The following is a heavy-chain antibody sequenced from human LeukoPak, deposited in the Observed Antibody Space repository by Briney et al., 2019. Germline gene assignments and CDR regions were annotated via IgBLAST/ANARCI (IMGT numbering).Heavy chain of an antibody. V-gene: IGHV4-59*01. CDR3: ARDRRGSNHRFDY. CDR1: GESFSGYY. J-gene: IGHJ4*02. D-gene: IGHD3-10*01. Sequence: PSESLSLTCTVYGESFSGYYWTWIRQPPGKGLEWIGYIYYSGSTNYNPSLKSRVTISVDTSKNQFSLKLSSVTAADTAVYYCARDRRGSNHRFDYWGQGTLVTVSS. CDR2: IYYSGST.